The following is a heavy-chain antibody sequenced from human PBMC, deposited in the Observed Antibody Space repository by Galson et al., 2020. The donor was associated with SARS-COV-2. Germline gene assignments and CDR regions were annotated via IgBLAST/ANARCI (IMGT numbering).Heavy chain of an antibody. CDR2: FDPEDGET. Sequence: ASVKVSCKVSGYTLTELSMHWVRQAPGKGLEWMGGFDPEDGETIYAQKFQGRVTMTEDTSTDTAYMELSSLRSEDTAVYYCATVFFVRGVINPPKYYYYYYGMDVWGQGTTVTVSS. CDR1: GYTLTELS. D-gene: IGHD3-10*02. V-gene: IGHV1-24*01. J-gene: IGHJ6*02. CDR3: ATVFFVRGVINPPKYYYYYYGMDV.